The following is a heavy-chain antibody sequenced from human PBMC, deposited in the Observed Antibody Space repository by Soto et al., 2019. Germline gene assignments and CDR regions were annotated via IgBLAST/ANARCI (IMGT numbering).Heavy chain of an antibody. CDR1: GGSISSSNW. V-gene: IGHV4-4*02. Sequence: QVQLQESGPGLVKPSGTLSLTCAVSGGSISSSNWWSWVRQPPGKGLEWIGEIYHSGSTNHNPSLQTPATISVDKSKHQFSLKLSSVTAADTAVYYCARTPISSSWSGSYCYFDLWGRGTLVTVSS. CDR3: ARTPISSSWSGSYCYFDL. J-gene: IGHJ2*01. D-gene: IGHD6-13*01. CDR2: IYHSGST.